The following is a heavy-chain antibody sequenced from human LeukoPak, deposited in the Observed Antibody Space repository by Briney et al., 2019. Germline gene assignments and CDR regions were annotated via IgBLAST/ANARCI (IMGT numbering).Heavy chain of an antibody. Sequence: GGSLRLSCAASGFTFSSYAMSWVRQAPGKGLEWDSAISGSGGSTYYADSAKGRFTISRDNSKNTLYLQMNSLRAEDTAVYYCAKAAGYSYGYAYWGQGTLVTVSS. CDR1: GFTFSSYA. CDR2: ISGSGGST. V-gene: IGHV3-23*01. J-gene: IGHJ4*02. CDR3: AKAAGYSYGYAY. D-gene: IGHD5-18*01.